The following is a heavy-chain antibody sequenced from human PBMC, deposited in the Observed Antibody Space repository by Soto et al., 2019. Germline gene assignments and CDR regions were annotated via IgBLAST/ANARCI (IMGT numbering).Heavy chain of an antibody. CDR2: INHSGST. CDR1: GWSSSLHN. Sequence: PAETLSLTWAIYGWSSSLHNWSWIRQPPGKGLEWIAEINHSGSTNYNPSLKSRVTISADTSKNQLSLNLKSTTAADTAVYYCASLAPWGDHVFAVAWGQGTLVTAS. J-gene: IGHJ5*02. D-gene: IGHD6-19*01. V-gene: IGHV4-34*01. CDR3: ASLAPWGDHVFAVA.